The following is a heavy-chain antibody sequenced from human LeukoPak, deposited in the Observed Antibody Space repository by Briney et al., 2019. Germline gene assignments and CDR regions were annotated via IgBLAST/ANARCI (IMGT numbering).Heavy chain of an antibody. V-gene: IGHV3-21*01. J-gene: IGHJ6*02. D-gene: IGHD6-25*01. Sequence: GGSLRLSCAASGFTFSSYSMNWVRQAPGKGLEWVSSISSSSSYIYYADSVKGRFTISRDNAKNSLYLQMNSLRAEDTAVYYCAREGSSGTRDLYYYYGMDVWGQGTTVTVSS. CDR3: AREGSSGTRDLYYYYGMDV. CDR1: GFTFSSYS. CDR2: ISSSSSYI.